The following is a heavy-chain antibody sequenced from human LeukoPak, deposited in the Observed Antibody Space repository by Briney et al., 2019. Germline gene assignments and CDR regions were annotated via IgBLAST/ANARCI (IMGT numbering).Heavy chain of an antibody. J-gene: IGHJ4*02. V-gene: IGHV4-4*07. D-gene: IGHD1-26*01. Sequence: SSETLSLTCTVSGGSISSYYWSWIRQPAGKGPEWIGRIYNSGSTNYNPSLKSRVTMSVDTSKNQFSLKLSSVSAADTAVYYCARGGGSYERSYFDYWGLGTLVTVSS. CDR2: IYNSGST. CDR1: GGSISSYY. CDR3: ARGGGSYERSYFDY.